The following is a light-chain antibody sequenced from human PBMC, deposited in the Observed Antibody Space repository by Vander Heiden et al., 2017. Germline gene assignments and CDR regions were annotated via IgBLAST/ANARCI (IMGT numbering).Light chain of an antibody. CDR3: QQYDSSPKYT. V-gene: IGKV3-20*01. CDR1: HSVSSNN. J-gene: IGKJ2*01. CDR2: GTS. Sequence: EIVLTQFPGTLSLSLGERATLSRRASHSVSSNNLAKYQQDPGQAPRLVIYGTSTRAAGMPDRFSGSRSEGGFTLTISRLEPEDFAVDYCQQYDSSPKYTFGQGTKLEIK.